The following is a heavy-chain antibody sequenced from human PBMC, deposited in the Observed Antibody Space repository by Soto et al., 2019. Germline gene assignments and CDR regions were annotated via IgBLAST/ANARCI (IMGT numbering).Heavy chain of an antibody. Sequence: ASVKVSCKVSGYTLTELSMHWVRQAPGKGLEWMGGFDPEDGETIYAQKFQGRVTMTEDTSTDTAYMELSSLRSEDTAVYYWATPDANGDLRVFDYWGQGTLVTVSS. J-gene: IGHJ4*02. D-gene: IGHD2-8*01. CDR1: GYTLTELS. CDR2: FDPEDGET. V-gene: IGHV1-24*01. CDR3: ATPDANGDLRVFDY.